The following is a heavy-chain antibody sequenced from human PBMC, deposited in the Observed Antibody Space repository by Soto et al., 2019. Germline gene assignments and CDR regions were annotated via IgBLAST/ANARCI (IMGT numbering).Heavy chain of an antibody. CDR2: IYYSGST. J-gene: IGHJ4*02. CDR3: ARSGYSYGPNPLLY. V-gene: IGHV4-31*03. D-gene: IGHD5-18*01. CDR1: GGSISSGGYY. Sequence: QVQLQESGPGLVKPSQTLSLTCTVSGGSISSGGYYWSWIRQHPGKGLEWIGYIYYSGSTYYNPSLRTRVTISVDTSKNQFSLKLRSVTAADTAVYYCARSGYSYGPNPLLYWGQGTLVTVSS.